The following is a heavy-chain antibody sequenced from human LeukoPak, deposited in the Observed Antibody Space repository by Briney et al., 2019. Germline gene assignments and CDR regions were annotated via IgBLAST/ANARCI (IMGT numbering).Heavy chain of an antibody. J-gene: IGHJ4*02. D-gene: IGHD1-26*01. CDR3: ARAGGSYYFDY. CDR2: ISSSTSYI. V-gene: IGHV3-21*01. CDR1: GFTFSRNS. Sequence: GGSLRLSCAASGFTFSRNSMNWVRQAPGKGLEWVSSISSSTSYIYYADSVKGRFTISRGNAKNSLYLQMNSLRAEDTAVYYCARAGGSYYFDYWGQGTLVTVSS.